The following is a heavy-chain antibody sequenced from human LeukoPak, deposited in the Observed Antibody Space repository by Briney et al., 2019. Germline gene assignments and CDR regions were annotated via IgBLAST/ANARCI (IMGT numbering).Heavy chain of an antibody. CDR3: ARFRSSVSSGWYLYYYYMDV. Sequence: GGSLRLSRAASGFTFSSYSMNWVRQAPGKGLEWVSSISSSGSYISYADSVKGRFTISRDNAKNSLYLQMNSLRAEDTAVYYCARFRSSVSSGWYLYYYYMDVWGKGTTVTVSS. V-gene: IGHV3-21*01. D-gene: IGHD6-19*01. CDR1: GFTFSSYS. CDR2: ISSSGSYI. J-gene: IGHJ6*03.